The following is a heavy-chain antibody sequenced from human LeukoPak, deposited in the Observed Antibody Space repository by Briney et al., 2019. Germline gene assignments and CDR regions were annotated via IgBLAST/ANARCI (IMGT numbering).Heavy chain of an antibody. CDR1: GDSISSGDNY. Sequence: ASETLSLTCTVSGDSISSGDNYWSWIRQPPGKGLEWIGYIHYSGGTYYNPSLKSRVIISGDMSKNQFSLTLNSLTAADSAMYYCARAAAGTNSWYYFDYWGQGTLVTVSS. V-gene: IGHV4-30-4*01. CDR3: ARAAAGTNSWYYFDY. CDR2: IHYSGGT. D-gene: IGHD6-19*01. J-gene: IGHJ4*02.